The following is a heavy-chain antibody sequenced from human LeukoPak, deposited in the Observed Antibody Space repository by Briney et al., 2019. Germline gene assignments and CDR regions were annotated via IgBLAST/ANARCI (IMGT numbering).Heavy chain of an antibody. CDR2: IWYDGSNK. CDR1: GFTFSSYG. CDR3: AKDWAGSSWHGDDY. J-gene: IGHJ4*02. D-gene: IGHD6-13*01. V-gene: IGHV3-33*06. Sequence: PGGSLRLSCAASGFTFSSYGMHWVRQAPGKGLEWVAVIWYDGSNKYYADSVKGRFTISRDNSKNTLYLQMNSLRAEDTAVYYCAKDWAGSSWHGDDYWGQGTLVTVSS.